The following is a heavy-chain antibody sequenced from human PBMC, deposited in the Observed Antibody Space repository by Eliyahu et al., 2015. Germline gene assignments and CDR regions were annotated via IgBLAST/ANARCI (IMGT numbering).Heavy chain of an antibody. CDR3: AKRAGRYFDY. J-gene: IGHJ4*02. D-gene: IGHD6-13*01. CDR1: GFTFSDYD. CDR2: ISYHGSNK. Sequence: QVQLVESGGGVVQPGRSLRLSCAASGFTFSDYDMHWVRQAPGKGLEWVAIISYHGSNKSYADSVKGRFTISRDNSKNTLYLRMNSLRLEDTAVYYCAKRAGRYFDYWGQGTLVTVSS. V-gene: IGHV3-30*18.